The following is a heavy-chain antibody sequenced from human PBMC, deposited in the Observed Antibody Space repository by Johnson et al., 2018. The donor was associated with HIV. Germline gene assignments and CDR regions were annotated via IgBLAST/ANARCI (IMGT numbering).Heavy chain of an antibody. CDR3: ASGDDDGF. Sequence: QVQLVESGGGVVRPGRSLRLSCASSGFTFSSFTMHWVRQAPGQRLEWVAVISDAVRSTFYVDSVKGRFTISRDNSNNTLYLQMSGLSAEDTALYYCASGDDDGFWGQGTMVTVSS. CDR1: GFTFSSFT. V-gene: IGHV3-30*04. CDR2: ISDAVRST. D-gene: IGHD5-12*01. J-gene: IGHJ3*01.